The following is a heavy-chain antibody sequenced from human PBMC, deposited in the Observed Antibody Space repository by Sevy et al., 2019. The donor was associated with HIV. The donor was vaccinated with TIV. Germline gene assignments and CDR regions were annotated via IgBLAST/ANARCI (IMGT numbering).Heavy chain of an antibody. CDR1: GFTFSDYY. D-gene: IGHD3-10*01. CDR3: ARGVTMIQGVGNAFDV. Sequence: GGSLRLSCGTSGFTFSDYYMTWIRQAPGKGLEWIAYISSNGRYTNYADSVKGRFTISRDNSLYLQMNSLRAEDTAVYYCARGVTMIQGVGNAFDVWGQGQRSPSPQ. J-gene: IGHJ3*01. CDR2: ISSNGRYT. V-gene: IGHV3-11*06.